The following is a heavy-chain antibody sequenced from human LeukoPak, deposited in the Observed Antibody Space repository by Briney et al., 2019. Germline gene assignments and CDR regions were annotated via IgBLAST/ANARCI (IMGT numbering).Heavy chain of an antibody. J-gene: IGHJ6*02. Sequence: SETLSLTCTVSGDSISSSSYYWGWIRQPPGKGLEGIGSIYYSGSTYYNPSLKSRVTISVDTSKNQFSLKLSSVTAADTAVYYCARPHYDFWSDYSPYYYYGMDVWGQGTTVTVSS. D-gene: IGHD3-3*01. V-gene: IGHV4-39*01. CDR2: IYYSGST. CDR1: GDSISSSSYY. CDR3: ARPHYDFWSDYSPYYYYGMDV.